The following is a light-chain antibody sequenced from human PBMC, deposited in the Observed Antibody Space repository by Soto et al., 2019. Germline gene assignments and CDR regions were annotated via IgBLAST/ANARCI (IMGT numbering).Light chain of an antibody. CDR1: ESVDIY. Sequence: ETVLTQSPATLSLSPGETATLSCRASESVDIYLAWYQQKPGQAPRLLIYHASNRATGIPARFSGSGSGTDFTLTIISLEPADSAVYYCQQRRNWPPLTFGGGTRVEIK. V-gene: IGKV3-11*01. CDR2: HAS. J-gene: IGKJ4*01. CDR3: QQRRNWPPLT.